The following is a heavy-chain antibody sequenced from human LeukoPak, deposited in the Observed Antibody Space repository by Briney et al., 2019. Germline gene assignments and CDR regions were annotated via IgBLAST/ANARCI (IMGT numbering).Heavy chain of an antibody. Sequence: PSETLSLTCAVYGGSFSGHYWSWIRQPPGKGLEWIGEINHSGSTNYNPSLKSRVTISVDTSKNQFSLKLSSVTAADTAVYYCARGPPYCTNGVCYTYYFDYWGQGTLVTVSS. J-gene: IGHJ4*02. V-gene: IGHV4-34*01. CDR2: INHSGST. CDR3: ARGPPYCTNGVCYTYYFDY. D-gene: IGHD2-8*01. CDR1: GGSFSGHY.